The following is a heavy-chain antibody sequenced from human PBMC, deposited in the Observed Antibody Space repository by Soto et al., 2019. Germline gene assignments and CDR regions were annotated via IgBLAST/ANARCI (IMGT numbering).Heavy chain of an antibody. CDR2: IWYDGSNK. D-gene: IGHD3-22*01. J-gene: IGHJ4*02. CDR1: GFTFSSYG. V-gene: IGHV3-33*01. Sequence: PGGSLRLSCAASGFTFSSYGMHWVRQAPGKGLEWVAVIWYDGSNKYYADSVKGRFTISRDNSKNTLYLQMNSLRAEDTAVYYCARDLSSGYYPDYWGQGTLVTVSS. CDR3: ARDLSSGYYPDY.